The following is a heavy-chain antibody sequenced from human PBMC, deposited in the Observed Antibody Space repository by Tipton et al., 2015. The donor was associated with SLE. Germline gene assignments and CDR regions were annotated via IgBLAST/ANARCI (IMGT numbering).Heavy chain of an antibody. CDR3: ARRSPSDYYDSSGYSYFDY. Sequence: TLSLTCTVSGGSISSSSYYWGWSRQPPGKGLEWIGSIYYSGSTYYNPSLKSRVTISVDTSKNQFSLKLSSVTAADTAVYYCARRSPSDYYDSSGYSYFDYWGQGTLVTVSS. J-gene: IGHJ4*02. V-gene: IGHV4-39*07. D-gene: IGHD3-22*01. CDR2: IYYSGST. CDR1: GGSISSSSYY.